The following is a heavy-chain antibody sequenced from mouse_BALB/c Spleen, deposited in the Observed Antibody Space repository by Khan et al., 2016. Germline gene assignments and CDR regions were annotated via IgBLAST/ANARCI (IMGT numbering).Heavy chain of an antibody. Sequence: QVQLKESGPGLVAPSQSLSITCTVSGFSLTSYGVHWVRQPPGKGLEWLGVIWAGGSTNYHSALMSRLSISKDNSKSQVFLKMTSLQTDDTAMYYCARLEDIWGQGTTLTVSS. D-gene: IGHD1-3*01. CDR3: ARLEDI. J-gene: IGHJ2*01. CDR1: GFSLTSYG. CDR2: IWAGGST. V-gene: IGHV2-9*02.